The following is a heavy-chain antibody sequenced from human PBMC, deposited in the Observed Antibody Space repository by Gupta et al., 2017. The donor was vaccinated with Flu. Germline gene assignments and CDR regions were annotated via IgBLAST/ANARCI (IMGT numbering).Heavy chain of an antibody. CDR1: GYSFTGYA. V-gene: IGHV1-2*02. CDR2: INTSSGGK. CDR3: AKCSSSSWQLHGMDV. J-gene: IGHJ6*02. Sequence: QVHLEQSGNEVGKPGASVKVSCKASGYSFTGYAMHWVRQAPGQGPEWIGWINTSSGGKDYAKKVKGRVTMSRDTSTNTAYMELRSLTSEEKAIYFCAKCSSSSWQLHGMDVWCQGTTVTVSS. D-gene: IGHD2-2*01.